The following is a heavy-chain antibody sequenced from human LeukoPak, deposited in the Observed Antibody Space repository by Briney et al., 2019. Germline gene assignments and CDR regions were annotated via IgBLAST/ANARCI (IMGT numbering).Heavy chain of an antibody. CDR3: ASNMIHY. V-gene: IGHV4-34*01. CDR2: INHSGST. CDR1: GGSFSGYY. Sequence: SETLSLTCAVYGGSFSGYYWSWIRQPPGKGLEWIGEINHSGSTNYNPSLKSRVTISVDTSKNQFSLKLSSVTAADTAVYYCASNMIHYWGQGTLVTVSS. D-gene: IGHD3-16*01. J-gene: IGHJ4*02.